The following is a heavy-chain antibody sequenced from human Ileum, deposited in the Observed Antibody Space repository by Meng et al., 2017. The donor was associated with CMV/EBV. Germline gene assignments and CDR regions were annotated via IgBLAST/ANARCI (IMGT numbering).Heavy chain of an antibody. V-gene: IGHV3-15*07. CDR3: TTGWGQYFDY. CDR1: YFTFIHGW. Sequence: CAASYFTFIHGWVCWLRQAGGRGVGWVGSNKSNANGGTADSAEPMKSRSTISREDSTDTVDLQMNSLKTEDTAGYYCTTGWGQYFDYWGQGALVTVSS. J-gene: IGHJ4*02. D-gene: IGHD1-26*01. CDR2: NKSNANGGTA.